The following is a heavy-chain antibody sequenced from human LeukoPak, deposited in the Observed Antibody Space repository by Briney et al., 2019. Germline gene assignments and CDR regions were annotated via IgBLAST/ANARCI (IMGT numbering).Heavy chain of an antibody. CDR1: GYTFTSYG. CDR3: ARVGCSSTSCYTVWFDP. D-gene: IGHD2-2*02. V-gene: IGHV1-69*13. J-gene: IGHJ5*02. Sequence: ASVKVSCKASGYTFTSYGISWVRQAPGQGLEWMGGIIPIFGTANYAQKFQGRVTITADESTSTAYMELSSLRSEDTAVYYCARVGCSSTSCYTVWFDPWGQGTLVTVSS. CDR2: IIPIFGTA.